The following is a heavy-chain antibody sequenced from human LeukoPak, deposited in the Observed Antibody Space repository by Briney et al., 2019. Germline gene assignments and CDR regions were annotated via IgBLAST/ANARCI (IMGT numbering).Heavy chain of an antibody. Sequence: PGGSLRLSCVASGFTFSSYSMNWVRQAPGKGLEWVSSISSSSSYIYYADSVKGRFTISRDNAKNSLYLQMNSLRAEDTAVYYCATRPGITIFGVVIMWGQGTLVTVSS. CDR1: GFTFSSYS. CDR3: ATRPGITIFGVVIM. J-gene: IGHJ4*02. CDR2: ISSSSSYI. V-gene: IGHV3-21*01. D-gene: IGHD3-3*01.